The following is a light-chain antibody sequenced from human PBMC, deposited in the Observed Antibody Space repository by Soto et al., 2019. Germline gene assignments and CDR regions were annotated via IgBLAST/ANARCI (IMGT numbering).Light chain of an antibody. J-gene: IGKJ1*01. CDR1: QSISSW. Sequence: DIQMTQSPSTLSASVGDRVTITCRASQSISSWLAWYQQKPGKAPKLLIYDASSLQSGVPSRCSGSGSGTGFTRTIISLQPDDFATYSWHQYNKYPRMLGQETKVEI. CDR3: HQYNKYPRM. CDR2: DAS. V-gene: IGKV1-5*01.